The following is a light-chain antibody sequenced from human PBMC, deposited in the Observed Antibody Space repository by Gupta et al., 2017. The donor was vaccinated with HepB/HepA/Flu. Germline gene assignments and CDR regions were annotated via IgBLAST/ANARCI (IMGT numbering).Light chain of an antibody. V-gene: IGKV1-27*01. CDR3: QKYDSAPWT. J-gene: IGKJ1*01. Sequence: DIQLTQSPSSLSASVGDRVTITCRASQGITDYLAWYQQRPGKGPKLLIYAAFNLQSGVPSRFSGSGFGTDFTLNISSLQPEDAATYYCQKYDSAPWTFGQGTKVEIK. CDR2: AAF. CDR1: QGITDY.